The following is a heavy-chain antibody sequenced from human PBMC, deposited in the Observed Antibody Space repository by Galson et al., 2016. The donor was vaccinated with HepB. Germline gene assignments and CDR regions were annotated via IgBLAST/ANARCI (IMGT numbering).Heavy chain of an antibody. V-gene: IGHV3-11*05. CDR3: ARGNYNAGSPRPHWFDH. Sequence: SLRLSCAASGFTFSDYYMNWIRQAPGKGLEWVSYISSSSSYTNYADSVKGRFTISRDNAKNSLYLQMNSLRAEDTAVYYCARGNYNAGSPRPHWFDHWGQGTLVTVSS. CDR1: GFTFSDYY. J-gene: IGHJ5*02. D-gene: IGHD3-10*01. CDR2: ISSSSSYT.